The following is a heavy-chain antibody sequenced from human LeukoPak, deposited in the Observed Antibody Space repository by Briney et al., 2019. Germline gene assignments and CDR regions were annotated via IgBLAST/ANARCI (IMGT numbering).Heavy chain of an antibody. Sequence: SETLSLTCTVSGGSISSGGYYWSWIRQHPGKGLEWIGYIYYSGSTYHNPSLKSRVTISVDTSKNQFSLKLSSVTAADTAVYYCARATYYYDSSGPYQGYFDYWGQGTLVTVSS. CDR1: GGSISSGGYY. J-gene: IGHJ4*02. CDR3: ARATYYYDSSGPYQGYFDY. CDR2: IYYSGST. V-gene: IGHV4-31*03. D-gene: IGHD3-22*01.